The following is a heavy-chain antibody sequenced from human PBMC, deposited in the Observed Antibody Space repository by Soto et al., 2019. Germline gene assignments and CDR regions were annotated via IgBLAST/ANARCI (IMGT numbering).Heavy chain of an antibody. V-gene: IGHV2-5*02. CDR2: IYWDDDK. Sequence: QITLKESGPTLVKPTQTLTLTCTFSGFSLSSTRVAVGWIRQPPGKALEWLALIYWDDDKRYSPFLKSRLTITTHTSKTQVVLTMTNMDPVDTATYYCAHSVVAGLGYYFDYWGQGTLVTVSS. D-gene: IGHD6-19*01. CDR1: GFSLSSTRVA. CDR3: AHSVVAGLGYYFDY. J-gene: IGHJ4*02.